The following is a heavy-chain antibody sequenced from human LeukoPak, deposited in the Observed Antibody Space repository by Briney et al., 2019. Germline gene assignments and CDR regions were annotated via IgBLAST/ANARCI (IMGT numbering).Heavy chain of an antibody. CDR2: IYPGDSVT. V-gene: IGHV5-51*01. D-gene: IGHD1-1*01. CDR3: ARQKQLERLYYYYGMDV. Sequence: GESLKISCKGSGYSFTSYWIGWVRQMPGKGLEWMGIIYPGDSVTRYSPSFQGQVTISADKSISTAYLQWSSLKASDTAMYYCARQKQLERLYYYYGMDVWGQGTTVTVSS. CDR1: GYSFTSYW. J-gene: IGHJ6*02.